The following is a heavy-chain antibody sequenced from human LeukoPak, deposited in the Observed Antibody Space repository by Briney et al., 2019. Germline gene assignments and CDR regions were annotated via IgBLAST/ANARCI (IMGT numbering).Heavy chain of an antibody. CDR3: AKDIRASMTTVNYYFDY. CDR2: ISGSGGTT. V-gene: IGHV3-23*01. D-gene: IGHD4-17*01. CDR1: GFTFSNYA. Sequence: GGSLRLSCAASGFTFSNYAMSWVRQAPGKGLEWVSAISGSGGTTYYADSVKGRFTISRDNSNNTLYLQMNSLRAEDTAVYYCAKDIRASMTTVNYYFDYWGQGTLVTVSS. J-gene: IGHJ4*02.